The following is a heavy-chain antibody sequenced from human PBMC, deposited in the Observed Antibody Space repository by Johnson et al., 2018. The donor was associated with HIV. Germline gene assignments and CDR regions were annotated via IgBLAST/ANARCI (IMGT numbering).Heavy chain of an antibody. J-gene: IGHJ3*02. Sequence: VQLVESGGGLVKPGGSLRLSCAASGFTFSDYYMSWIRQAPGKGLEWGDNIKKDGSEKYYVDYVKGRFTISRDNAKNSRYLQRNSLRAEDTAVYYCASPTPFMGNYGSGSWWAFDIWGQGTMVTVSS. CDR1: GFTFSDYY. D-gene: IGHD3-10*01. CDR3: ASPTPFMGNYGSGSWWAFDI. V-gene: IGHV3-7*01. CDR2: IKKDGSEK.